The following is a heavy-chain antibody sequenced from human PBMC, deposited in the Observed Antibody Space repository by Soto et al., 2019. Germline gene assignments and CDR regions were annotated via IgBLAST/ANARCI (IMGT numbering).Heavy chain of an antibody. V-gene: IGHV1-69*01. Sequence: SVERSWEAPRYGLAGCSMRSVRHSPRQVLEWMGGIIPIFGTANYAQKFQGRVTITADESTSTAYMELSSLRSEDTAVYYCASRYGYAQEYYYHGLDAWGQAPTGTV. CDR3: ASRYGYAQEYYYHGLDA. D-gene: IGHD3-16*01. J-gene: IGHJ6*02. CDR2: IIPIFGTA. CDR1: RYGLAGCS.